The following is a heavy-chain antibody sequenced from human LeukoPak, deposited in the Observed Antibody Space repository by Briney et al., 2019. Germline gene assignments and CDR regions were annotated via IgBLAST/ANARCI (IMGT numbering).Heavy chain of an antibody. CDR2: IIPILGIA. V-gene: IGHV1-69*04. CDR3: ARRRQLVSPDFDY. CDR1: GGTFSSYA. J-gene: IGHJ4*02. Sequence: GASVKVSCKASGGTFSSYAISWVRQAPGQGLEWMGRIIPILGIANYAQKFQGRVTITADKSTSTAYMELSSLRSEDTAVYYCARRRQLVSPDFDYWGQGTLVTVSS. D-gene: IGHD6-13*01.